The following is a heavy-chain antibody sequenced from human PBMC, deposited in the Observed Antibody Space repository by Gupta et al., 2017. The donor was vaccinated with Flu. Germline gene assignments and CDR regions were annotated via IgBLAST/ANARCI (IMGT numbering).Heavy chain of an antibody. J-gene: IGHJ6*03. CDR2: IIHIYGTA. CDR3: ARDTSARPGRYYYYLDV. D-gene: IGHD6-6*01. V-gene: IGHV1-69*01. Sequence: IIHIYGTANYAQKFQGRVTITADESTSTAYMELSSLRSEDTAVYYCARDTSARPGRYYYYLDVWGNGTTVTVSS.